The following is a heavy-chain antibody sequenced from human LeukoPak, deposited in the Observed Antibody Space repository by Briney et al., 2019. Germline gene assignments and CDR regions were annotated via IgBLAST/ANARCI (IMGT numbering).Heavy chain of an antibody. D-gene: IGHD1-14*01. CDR3: ASGPPGTAAQYFDY. V-gene: IGHV1-69*04. CDR1: GGTFSSYA. CDR2: IIPILGIA. Sequence: SVKVSFKASGGTFSSYAISWVRQAPGQGLEWMGRIIPILGIANYAQKFQGRVTITANKSTSTAYMELSSRRSEDTAVYYCASGPPGTAAQYFDYWGQGTLVTVSS. J-gene: IGHJ4*02.